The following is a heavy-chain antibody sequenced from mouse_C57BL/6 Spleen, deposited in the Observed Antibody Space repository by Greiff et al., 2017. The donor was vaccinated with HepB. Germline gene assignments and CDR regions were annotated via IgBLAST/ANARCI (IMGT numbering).Heavy chain of an antibody. CDR1: GYSFTGYY. Sequence: VQLKESGPELVKPGASVKISCKASGYSFTGYYMHWVKQSSEKSLEWIGEINPSTGGTSYNQKFKGKATLTVDKSSSTAYMQLKSLTSEDSAVYYCARWDSNLAYWGQGTLVTVSA. D-gene: IGHD2-5*01. CDR2: INPSTGGT. V-gene: IGHV1-43*01. CDR3: ARWDSNLAY. J-gene: IGHJ3*01.